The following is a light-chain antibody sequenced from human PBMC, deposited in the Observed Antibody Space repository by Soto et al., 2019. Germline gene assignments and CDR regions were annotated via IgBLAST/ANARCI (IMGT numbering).Light chain of an antibody. Sequence: SYELTQPSSVSVSPGQTARIACSGYILAKKYVRWMQQKPGQAPVLVIYKDSERPSGIPARFSGSKSGATATLTIIGAQVDDEAEYFCYSAADASVFFGGGTKLTVL. J-gene: IGLJ2*01. CDR1: ILAKKY. V-gene: IGLV3-27*01. CDR3: YSAADASVF. CDR2: KDS.